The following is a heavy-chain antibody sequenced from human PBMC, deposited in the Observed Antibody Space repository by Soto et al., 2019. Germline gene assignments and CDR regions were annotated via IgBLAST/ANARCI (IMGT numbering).Heavy chain of an antibody. CDR2: INADNGNT. D-gene: IGHD4-17*01. CDR3: ATEIDGTTVTSLDY. J-gene: IGHJ4*02. Sequence: QVQLVQSGAEVKKPGASVKVSCKASGYTFSGSVMHWVRQAPGQRLEWMGWINADNGNTKYSQKFQGRVTITRGTSASTAYMELSSLRSEDTTVYYCATEIDGTTVTSLDYWGQGTLVTVSS. CDR1: GYTFSGSV. V-gene: IGHV1-3*01.